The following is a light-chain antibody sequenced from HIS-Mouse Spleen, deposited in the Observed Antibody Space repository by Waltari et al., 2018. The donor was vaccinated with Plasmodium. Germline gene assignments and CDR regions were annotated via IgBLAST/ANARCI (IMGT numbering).Light chain of an antibody. V-gene: IGLV3-10*01. CDR1: ALPKKY. Sequence: SYELTQPPSVSVSPGQTARITCSGDALPKKYAYWYQQKSGQAPGLVIHEDSKRPSGIPEGFSGSSSGTMATLTISGAQVEDEADYYCYSTDSSGNHRVFGGGTKLTVL. CDR2: EDS. CDR3: YSTDSSGNHRV. J-gene: IGLJ3*02.